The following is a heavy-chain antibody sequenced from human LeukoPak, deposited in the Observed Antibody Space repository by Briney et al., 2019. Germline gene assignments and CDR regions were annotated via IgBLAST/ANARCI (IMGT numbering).Heavy chain of an antibody. CDR3: ARGGGLQWRGGFRRRYSYFYMDV. D-gene: IGHD6-19*01. J-gene: IGHJ6*03. V-gene: IGHV4-38-2*02. CDR2: IYQSGST. CDR1: GYSIRNGYN. Sequence: SETLSLTCTVSGYSIRNGYNWGWIRLSPGKGLEWLGSIYQSGSTYDNPSLKSRVTLSIDTSKNQFSLKLSAVTAADSALYFCARGGGLQWRGGFRRRYSYFYMDVWGKGTTVTVS.